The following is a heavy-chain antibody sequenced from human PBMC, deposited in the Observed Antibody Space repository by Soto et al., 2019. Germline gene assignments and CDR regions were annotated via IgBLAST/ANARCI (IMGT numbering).Heavy chain of an antibody. CDR2: ISGSGGST. CDR3: AKDSSMSRAYYGSGSYFFSYYYYYGMDV. V-gene: IGHV3-23*01. Sequence: GGSLRLSCAASGFTFSSYAMSWVRQAPGKGLEWVSAISGSGGSTYYADSVKGRFTISRDNSKNTLYLQMNSLRAEDTAVYYCAKDSSMSRAYYGSGSYFFSYYYYYGMDVWGQGTTVTVSS. J-gene: IGHJ6*02. D-gene: IGHD3-10*01. CDR1: GFTFSSYA.